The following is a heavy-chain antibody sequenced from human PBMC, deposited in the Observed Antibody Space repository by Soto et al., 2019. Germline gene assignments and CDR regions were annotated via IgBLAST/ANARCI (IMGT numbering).Heavy chain of an antibody. Sequence: EVQLLESGGGLVQPGGSLRLSCVGSEFTFSNYAMNWVRQAPGGGPEWVSLISSSGGTTYYADSVKGRFSISRDNSKNTLYLQMNSLRVEDTAIYYCAKDIQGRGAITGDDAFDIWGQGTMVTVSS. CDR2: ISSSGGTT. V-gene: IGHV3-23*01. CDR1: EFTFSNYA. J-gene: IGHJ3*02. CDR3: AKDIQGRGAITGDDAFDI. D-gene: IGHD1-20*01.